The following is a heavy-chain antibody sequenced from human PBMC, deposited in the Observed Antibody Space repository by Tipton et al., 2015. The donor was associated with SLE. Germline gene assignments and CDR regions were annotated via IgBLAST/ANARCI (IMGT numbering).Heavy chain of an antibody. Sequence: TLSLTCTVSGGSIRSYYWSWIRQPPGKGLEWIGYIYYSGSTNYNPSLKSRVTISVDTSKNQFSLKLSSVTAADTAVYYCARGMLTWRGAIIGVDVWGQGTSVNVSS. CDR2: IYYSGST. D-gene: IGHD2-8*01. CDR1: GGSIRSYY. V-gene: IGHV4-59*08. J-gene: IGHJ6*02. CDR3: ARGMLTWRGAIIGVDV.